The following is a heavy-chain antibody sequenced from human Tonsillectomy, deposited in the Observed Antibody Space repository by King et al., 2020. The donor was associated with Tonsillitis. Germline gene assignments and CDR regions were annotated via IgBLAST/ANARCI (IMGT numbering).Heavy chain of an antibody. CDR1: GFTFSSYW. V-gene: IGHV3-74*01. J-gene: IGHJ6*03. CDR2: INSDGIST. CDR3: ARGYYGVWSGYYMDA. D-gene: IGHD3-3*01. Sequence: VQLVESGGGLVQPGGSLRLSCVASGFTFSSYWMHWVRQAPGKGLVWVSRINSDGISTSYADSVKGRFTISRDNANNTLYLQVNSLRAEDTAVYYCARGYYGVWSGYYMDAWGNGTRVTASS.